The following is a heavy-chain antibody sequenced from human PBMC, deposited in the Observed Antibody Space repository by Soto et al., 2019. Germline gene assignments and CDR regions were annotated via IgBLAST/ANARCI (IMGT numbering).Heavy chain of an antibody. D-gene: IGHD3-10*01. CDR2: IYYSGST. V-gene: IGHV4-30-4*01. J-gene: IGHJ4*02. CDR1: GGSISSGDFY. CDR3: VRGAGVHCFDY. Sequence: QVQLQESGPGLVKPSQTLSLTCTVSGGSISSGDFYWTWIRQPPGKGLEWIGYIYYSGSTYYNPSVKSRVSISLDTSKNQFSLKLNSVTAADTAVYYFVRGAGVHCFDYWGQGTLVTVSS.